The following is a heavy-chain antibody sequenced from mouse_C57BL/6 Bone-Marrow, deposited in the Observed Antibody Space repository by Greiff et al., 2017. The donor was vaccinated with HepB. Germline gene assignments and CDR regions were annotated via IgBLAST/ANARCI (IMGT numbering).Heavy chain of an antibody. V-gene: IGHV1-7*01. Sequence: QVQLKESGAELAKPGASVKLSCKASGYTFTSYWMHWVKQRPGQGLEWIGYINPSSGYTKYNQKFKDKATLTADKSSSTAYMQLSSLTYEDSAVYYCAMWGAITTVVAPYYFDYWGQGTTLTVSS. J-gene: IGHJ2*01. CDR3: AMWGAITTVVAPYYFDY. CDR2: INPSSGYT. D-gene: IGHD1-1*01. CDR1: GYTFTSYW.